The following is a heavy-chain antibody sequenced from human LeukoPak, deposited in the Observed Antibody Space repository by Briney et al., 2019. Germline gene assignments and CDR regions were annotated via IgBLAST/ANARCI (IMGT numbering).Heavy chain of an antibody. CDR2: IIPIFGTA. J-gene: IGHJ4*02. Sequence: ASVKVSCKASVGTFSSYSISWVRQAPGQGLEWMGGIIPIFGTANYAQKFQGRVTITTDESTSTAYMELSSLRSEDTAVYYCARGPRLFSWQHAFDYWGQGTLVTVSS. CDR1: VGTFSSYS. V-gene: IGHV1-69*05. D-gene: IGHD6-13*01. CDR3: ARGPRLFSWQHAFDY.